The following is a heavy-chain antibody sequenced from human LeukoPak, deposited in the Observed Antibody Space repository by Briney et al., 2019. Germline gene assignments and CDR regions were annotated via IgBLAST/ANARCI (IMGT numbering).Heavy chain of an antibody. Sequence: GRSLRLSCAASGFTFDDYAMHWVRQAPGKGLEWVSGISWNSGSIGYADSVKGRFTISRDNAKNSLHLQMNSLRAEDTALYYCAKDQGGSGYYYYYYMDVWGKGTTVTVSS. V-gene: IGHV3-9*01. CDR2: ISWNSGSI. J-gene: IGHJ6*03. CDR1: GFTFDDYA. D-gene: IGHD3-10*01. CDR3: AKDQGGSGYYYYYYMDV.